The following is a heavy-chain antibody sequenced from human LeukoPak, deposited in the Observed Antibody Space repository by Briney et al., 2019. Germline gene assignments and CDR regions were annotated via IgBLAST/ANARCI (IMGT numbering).Heavy chain of an antibody. CDR2: ISGSGGST. Sequence: PGGSLRLSCAAPGFTFSSYAMSWVRQAPGKGLEWVSAISGSGGSTYYADSVKGRFTISRDNSKNTLYLQMNSLRAEDTAVYYCAKSPDCTGGVCYISGAFDIWGQGTMVTVSS. CDR3: AKSPDCTGGVCYISGAFDI. CDR1: GFTFSSYA. V-gene: IGHV3-23*01. D-gene: IGHD2-8*02. J-gene: IGHJ3*02.